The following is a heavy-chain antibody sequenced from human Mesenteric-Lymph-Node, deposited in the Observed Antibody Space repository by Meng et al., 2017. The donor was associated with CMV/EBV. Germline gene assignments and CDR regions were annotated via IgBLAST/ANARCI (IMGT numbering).Heavy chain of an antibody. V-gene: IGHV1-8*01. J-gene: IGHJ4*02. CDR1: GFSFTGYG. CDR3: GRFGLWSDYDN. D-gene: IGHD3-3*01. Sequence: SVKVSCKASGFSFTGYGINWVRQAAGQGLEWMGWMNPNSGNTHYAQRFQGRVTMTRDLSISTAYMELTSLKSEDTAVYYCGRFGLWSDYDNWGQGTLVTVSS. CDR2: MNPNSGNT.